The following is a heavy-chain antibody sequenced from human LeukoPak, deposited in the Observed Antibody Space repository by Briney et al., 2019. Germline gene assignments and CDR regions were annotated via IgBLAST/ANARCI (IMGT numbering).Heavy chain of an antibody. D-gene: IGHD2-15*01. J-gene: IGHJ4*02. CDR2: INHSGST. CDR1: GGSFSGYY. V-gene: IGHV4-34*01. CDR3: ARVKVVVVAATRGGIDY. Sequence: PSETLSLTCAVYGGSFSGYYWSWIRQPPGKGLEWIGEINHSGSTNYNPSLKSRVTISVDMSKNQFSLKLSSVTAADTAVYYCARVKVVVVAATRGGIDYWGQGTLVTVSS.